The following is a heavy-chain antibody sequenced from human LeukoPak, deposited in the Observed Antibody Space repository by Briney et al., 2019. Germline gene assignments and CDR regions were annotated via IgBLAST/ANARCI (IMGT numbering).Heavy chain of an antibody. CDR3: ARGGYDSSGYYLFGY. J-gene: IGHJ4*02. CDR2: INPSGGST. V-gene: IGHV1-46*01. CDR1: GYTFTSYY. Sequence: ASVKVSCKASGYTFTSYYMHWVRPAPGQGLEWMGIINPSGGSTSYAQKFQGRVTMTRDMSTSTVYMELSSLRSEDTAVYYCARGGYDSSGYYLFGYWGQGTLVTVSS. D-gene: IGHD3-22*01.